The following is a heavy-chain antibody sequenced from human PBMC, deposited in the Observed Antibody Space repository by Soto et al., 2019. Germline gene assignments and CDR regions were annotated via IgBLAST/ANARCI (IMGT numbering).Heavy chain of an antibody. CDR2: ISMYVDKK. J-gene: IGHJ4*02. CDR3: AGRGHDNSGYYIDY. V-gene: IGHV3-30-3*01. CDR1: GFTLTSYA. Sequence: GGSQRLSCAVAGFTLTSYAMHWVRQAPGKGLEWLAVISMYVDKKTYADSAQGRFTISRNSSENTLFLEMTSLRAEDTAVYYCAGRGHDNSGYYIDYWGQGTLVTVSS. D-gene: IGHD3-22*01.